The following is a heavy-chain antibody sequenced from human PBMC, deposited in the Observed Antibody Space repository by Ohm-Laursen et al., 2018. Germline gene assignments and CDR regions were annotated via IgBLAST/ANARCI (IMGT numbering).Heavy chain of an antibody. CDR3: ARGRQELSSGWYTYFFDF. D-gene: IGHD6-19*01. Sequence: TLSLTCPVSGASTSKGGYYWSWIRQHPGKGLEWIGYIYDSGSTYYNPSLKSRVSISADTSKNQFSLKVTSVTAADTAVYFCARGRQELSSGWYTYFFDFWGQGSLVTVSS. CDR1: GASTSKGGYY. J-gene: IGHJ4*02. CDR2: IYDSGST. V-gene: IGHV4-31*03.